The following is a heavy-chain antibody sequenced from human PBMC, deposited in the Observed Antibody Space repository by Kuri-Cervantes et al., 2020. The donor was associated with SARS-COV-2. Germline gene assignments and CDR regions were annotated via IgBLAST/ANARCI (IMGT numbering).Heavy chain of an antibody. V-gene: IGHV4-34*01. CDR1: GGSISSYY. D-gene: IGHD2-2*01. J-gene: IGHJ5*02. CDR3: ARGVYWPRTYQPGHGFDP. CDR2: INHSGST. Sequence: SETLSLTCTVSGGSISSYYWSWIRQPPGKGLEWIGEINHSGSTNYNPSLKSRVTISVDTSKNQFSLKLSSVTAADTAVYYCARGVYWPRTYQPGHGFDPWGQGTLVTVSS.